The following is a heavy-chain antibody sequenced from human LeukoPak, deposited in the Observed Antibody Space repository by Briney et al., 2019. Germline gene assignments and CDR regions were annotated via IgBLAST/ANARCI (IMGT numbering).Heavy chain of an antibody. CDR1: GFTVSSNY. D-gene: IGHD3-3*01. CDR2: IYSGGRT. V-gene: IGHV3-53*01. Sequence: GGSLRLSCAASGFTVSSNYMSWVRQAPGKGLEWVSVIYSGGRTYYTDSVKGRFTISRDNSKNAPYLQMNSLRAEDTAVYYCAINFRSAYYFFDFWGQGILVTVSS. J-gene: IGHJ4*02. CDR3: AINFRSAYYFFDF.